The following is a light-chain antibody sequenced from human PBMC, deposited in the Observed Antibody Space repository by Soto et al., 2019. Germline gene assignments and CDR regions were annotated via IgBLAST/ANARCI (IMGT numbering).Light chain of an antibody. CDR1: YSNIGSNT. J-gene: IGLJ2*01. Sequence: QCVLTQPPSVSATPGQRVTISCSGTYSNIGSNTVAWYQRLPGAAPKLLIYSNNERPSGVPDRFSGSKSGSSASLAISGLQSEDEDDYYCAAWDDSLNSPRMLFGGGTKLTVL. CDR2: SNN. CDR3: AAWDDSLNSPRML. V-gene: IGLV1-44*01.